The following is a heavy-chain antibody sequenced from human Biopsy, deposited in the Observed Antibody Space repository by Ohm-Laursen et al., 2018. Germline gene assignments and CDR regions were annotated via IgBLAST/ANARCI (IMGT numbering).Heavy chain of an antibody. Sequence: SETLSLTWTVSGGSFTGHYWTWIRQPPGKGLEWIGHISHTGYTSYKSSLKSRVTISLDTSRKHFSLRLTSLAAADTAVYYCARGSNEYGGLYFPHWGQGTKVTVSS. D-gene: IGHD4-23*01. V-gene: IGHV4-59*11. CDR1: GGSFTGHY. J-gene: IGHJ6*02. CDR3: ARGSNEYGGLYFPH. CDR2: ISHTGYT.